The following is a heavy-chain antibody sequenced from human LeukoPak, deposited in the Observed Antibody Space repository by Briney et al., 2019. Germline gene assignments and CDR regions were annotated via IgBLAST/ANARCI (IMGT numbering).Heavy chain of an antibody. CDR3: ARDRYYYGSGSFLQPHFDY. Sequence: SETLSLTCTVSGGSISSYYWSWIRQPPGKGLEWIGYIYYSGSTNYKPSLKSRVSISVDTSKNQFSLKLTSVTAADTAVYYCARDRYYYGSGSFLQPHFDYWGQGTLVTVSS. CDR1: GGSISSYY. CDR2: IYYSGST. D-gene: IGHD3-10*01. V-gene: IGHV4-59*01. J-gene: IGHJ4*02.